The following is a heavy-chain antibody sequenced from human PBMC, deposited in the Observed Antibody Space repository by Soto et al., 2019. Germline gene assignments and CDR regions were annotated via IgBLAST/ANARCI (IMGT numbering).Heavy chain of an antibody. CDR3: GRVATYGSGRGNFDS. V-gene: IGHV4-38-2*01. CDR2: MSQSGST. Sequence: SETLSLTCAVSGYCSSSGYWWGWLRQPPGKGLEWIGHMSQSGSTYYNPSLKSRVTISVDTSKNHFSLKLSSVTAADTAVYYCGRVATYGSGRGNFDSWGQGTLVTVSS. CDR1: GYCSSSGYW. J-gene: IGHJ4*02. D-gene: IGHD6-25*01.